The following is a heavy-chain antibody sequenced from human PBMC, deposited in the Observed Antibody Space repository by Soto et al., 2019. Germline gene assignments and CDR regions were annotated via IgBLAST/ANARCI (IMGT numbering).Heavy chain of an antibody. CDR1: GYTFTNYG. V-gene: IGHV1-18*01. J-gene: IGHJ6*02. Sequence: VSVKVSCKASGYTFTNYGFIWVRQAPGQGLERMGWISAYNGNTNYAQKLQGRVTMTTDTSTSTAYMELRSLRSDDTAVYYCARDGEEYCGGDCSTYYYYGMDVWGQGTTVTVSS. CDR2: ISAYNGNT. D-gene: IGHD2-21*02. CDR3: ARDGEEYCGGDCSTYYYYGMDV.